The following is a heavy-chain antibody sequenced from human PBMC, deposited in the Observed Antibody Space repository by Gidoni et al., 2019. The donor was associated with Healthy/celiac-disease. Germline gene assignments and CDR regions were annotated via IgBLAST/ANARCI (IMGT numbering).Heavy chain of an antibody. Sequence: QMQLVQSGPEVKKPGTSVKVSCKASGFTFTSSAVQWVRQARGQRLEWIGWIVVGSGNTNYAQKFQERVTITRDMSTSTAYMELSSLRSEDTAVYYCAAEVGLSPGGYWGQGTLVTVSS. V-gene: IGHV1-58*01. D-gene: IGHD3-10*01. CDR1: GFTFTSSA. J-gene: IGHJ4*02. CDR2: IVVGSGNT. CDR3: AAEVGLSPGGY.